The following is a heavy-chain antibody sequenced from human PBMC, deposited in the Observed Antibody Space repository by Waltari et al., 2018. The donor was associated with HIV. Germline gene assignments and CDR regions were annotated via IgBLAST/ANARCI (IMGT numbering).Heavy chain of an antibody. Sequence: QLQLQESGPGLVKPSETLSPTCTVSGGSIRRRSYYWGWIRQPPGKWLEGIGSIYYSGSTYYNPSLKSRVTISVDTSKNQFSLKLSSVTAADTAVYYCARERRPDAFDIWGQGTMVTVSS. CDR1: GGSIRRRSYY. J-gene: IGHJ3*02. CDR3: ARERRPDAFDI. V-gene: IGHV4-39*02. CDR2: IYYSGST.